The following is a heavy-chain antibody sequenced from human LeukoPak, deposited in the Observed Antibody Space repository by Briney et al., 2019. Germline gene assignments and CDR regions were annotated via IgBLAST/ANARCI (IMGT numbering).Heavy chain of an antibody. CDR1: GGSISSSSYY. Sequence: PSETLSLTCTVSGGSISSSSYYWGWIRQPPGKGLEWIGSIYYSGSTYYNPSLRSRVTISVDTSKNQFSLKLSSVTAADTAVYYCARLREDTSMFNWFDPWGQGTLVTVSS. V-gene: IGHV4-39*01. D-gene: IGHD5-18*01. CDR3: ARLREDTSMFNWFDP. J-gene: IGHJ5*02. CDR2: IYYSGST.